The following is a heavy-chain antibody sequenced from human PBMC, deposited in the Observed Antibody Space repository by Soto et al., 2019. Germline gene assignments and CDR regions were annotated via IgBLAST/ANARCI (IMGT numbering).Heavy chain of an antibody. J-gene: IGHJ6*02. CDR1: GFTFSNAW. D-gene: IGHD5-12*01. CDR3: FIMATTLDYYYYYGMDV. Sequence: GGSLRLSCAASGFTFSNAWMNWVRQAPGKGLEWVGRIKSKTDGGTTDYAAPVKGRFTISRDDSKNTLYLQMNSLKTEDTAVDYCFIMATTLDYYYYYGMDVWGQGTTVTVSS. CDR2: IKSKTDGGTT. V-gene: IGHV3-15*07.